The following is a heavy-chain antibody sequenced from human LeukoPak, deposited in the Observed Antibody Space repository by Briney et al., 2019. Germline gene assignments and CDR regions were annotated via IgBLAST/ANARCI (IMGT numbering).Heavy chain of an antibody. CDR2: ISGSGGST. Sequence: PGGSLRLSCAPSGFTFSSYAMSWVRQAPGKGLEWVSAISGSGGSTYYADSVKGRFTISRDNSKNTLYLQMNSLRAEDTAVYYCAKSAHKYYYDSSGPFDYWGQGTLVTVSS. V-gene: IGHV3-23*01. CDR1: GFTFSSYA. CDR3: AKSAHKYYYDSSGPFDY. J-gene: IGHJ4*02. D-gene: IGHD3-22*01.